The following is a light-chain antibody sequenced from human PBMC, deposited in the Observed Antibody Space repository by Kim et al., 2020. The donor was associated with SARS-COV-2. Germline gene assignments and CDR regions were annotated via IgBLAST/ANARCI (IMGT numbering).Light chain of an antibody. CDR2: WAS. Sequence: DIVMTQSPDSLSVSLGERATINCKSSRSVLYSSNNKNYLAWYQQKPGLPPRLLVYWASTRESGVPDRFSGSGSGTVFTLTISSLQAEDVAIYYCQQYFGHPYTFGQGTKLEI. CDR3: QQYFGHPYT. V-gene: IGKV4-1*01. CDR1: RSVLYSSNNKNY. J-gene: IGKJ2*01.